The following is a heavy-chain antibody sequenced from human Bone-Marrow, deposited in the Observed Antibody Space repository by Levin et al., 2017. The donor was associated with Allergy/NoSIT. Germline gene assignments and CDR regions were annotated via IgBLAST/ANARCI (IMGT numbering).Heavy chain of an antibody. CDR2: ISAGFGSST. J-gene: IGHJ6*02. Sequence: GGSLRLSCTGSGFTFNDYALNWVRQAPGKGLEWVSVISAGFGSSTYYADSVKGRFIISRDRSKNTVYLQMNSLRADDTAVYYCAKDICPSSSCWYGGMDVWGQGTTVTVSS. CDR1: GFTFNDYA. CDR3: AKDICPSSSCWYGGMDV. D-gene: IGHD2-2*01. V-gene: IGHV3-23*01.